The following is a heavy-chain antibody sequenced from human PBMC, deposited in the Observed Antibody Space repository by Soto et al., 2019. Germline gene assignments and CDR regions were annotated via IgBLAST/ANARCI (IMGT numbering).Heavy chain of an antibody. Sequence: SETLSLTCAVYGGSFSGYYWSWIRQPPGKGLEWIREINHSGSTNYNPSLKSRVTISVDTSKNQFSLKLSSVTAADTAVYYCARGKQWLSHWGQGTLVTVSS. CDR3: ARGKQWLSH. CDR1: GGSFSGYY. CDR2: INHSGST. D-gene: IGHD6-19*01. V-gene: IGHV4-34*01. J-gene: IGHJ4*02.